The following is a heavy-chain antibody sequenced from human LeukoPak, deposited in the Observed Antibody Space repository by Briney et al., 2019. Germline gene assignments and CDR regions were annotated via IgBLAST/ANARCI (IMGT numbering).Heavy chain of an antibody. Sequence: GASVKVSCKASGYTFTGYYMHWVRQAPGQGLEWMGWINPNSGGRNYAQKFQGKVTMTEDTSTDTAYMELSSLRSEDTAVYYCATARELLVPPYFDYWGQGTLVTVSS. J-gene: IGHJ4*02. CDR1: GYTFTGYY. CDR3: ATARELLVPPYFDY. CDR2: INPNSGGR. D-gene: IGHD1-26*01. V-gene: IGHV1-2*02.